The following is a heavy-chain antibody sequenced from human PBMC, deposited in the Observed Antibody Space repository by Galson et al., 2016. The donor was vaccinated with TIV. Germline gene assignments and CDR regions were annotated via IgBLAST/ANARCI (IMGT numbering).Heavy chain of an antibody. D-gene: IGHD6-25*01. Sequence: SVKVSCKASGYIFNNFGVSWVRQAPGQGLERMAWISVYNGNTNYAQSLQGRVTLTTDTSTSTAYMELRSLRSDDTAVYYCARDTPSSLAAATMDYWGQGTLVTVSS. V-gene: IGHV1-18*01. CDR1: GYIFNNFG. J-gene: IGHJ4*02. CDR2: ISVYNGNT. CDR3: ARDTPSSLAAATMDY.